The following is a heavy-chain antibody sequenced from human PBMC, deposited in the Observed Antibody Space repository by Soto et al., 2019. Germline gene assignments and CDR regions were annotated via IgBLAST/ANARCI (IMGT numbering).Heavy chain of an antibody. J-gene: IGHJ4*02. CDR2: IKQDGSEK. V-gene: IGHV3-7*01. Sequence: EVHLVESGGGLVQPGESLRLSCAASGFTFSTYWMTWVRQAPGKGLEWVANIKQDGSEKYYVDSVKGRFTISRDNAKNSLYLQMNSLRAEDTAVYYCASLPSLRDTIFGVVINWDWGDYWGQGTLVTVSA. D-gene: IGHD3-3*01. CDR1: GFTFSTYW. CDR3: ASLPSLRDTIFGVVINWDWGDY.